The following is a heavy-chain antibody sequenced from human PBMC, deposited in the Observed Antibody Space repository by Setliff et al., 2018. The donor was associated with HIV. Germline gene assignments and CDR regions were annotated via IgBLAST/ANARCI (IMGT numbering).Heavy chain of an antibody. Sequence: SETLSLTCNVSGDSIGTGTHYWAWIRQPPGKGLEWIGNILYGGTTYYTPSLKSRVSISVDTSRNQFSLRLNSVTAADTAVYYCARPTTGLGGGAAFDIWGQGTMVTVSS. CDR1: GDSIGTGTHY. D-gene: IGHD2-8*01. CDR2: ILYGGTT. V-gene: IGHV4-39*01. CDR3: ARPTTGLGGGAAFDI. J-gene: IGHJ3*02.